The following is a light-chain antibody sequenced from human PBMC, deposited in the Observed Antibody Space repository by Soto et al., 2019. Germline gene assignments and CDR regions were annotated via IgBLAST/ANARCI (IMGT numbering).Light chain of an antibody. J-gene: IGKJ1*01. CDR2: WAS. CDR1: QSLFFTSNKKNY. Sequence: DIVMTQSPDSLAVSLGETAAINCKSNQSLFFTSNKKNYLAWYRQKPGQPPKLIISWASSRESGVPDRFSGGGSGTDFTLTINSLQAEDVAVYYCQQYYGTPTFGQGSMADIK. V-gene: IGKV4-1*01. CDR3: QQYYGTPT.